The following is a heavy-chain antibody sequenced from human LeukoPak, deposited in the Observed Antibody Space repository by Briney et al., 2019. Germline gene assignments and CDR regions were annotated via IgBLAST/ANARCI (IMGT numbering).Heavy chain of an antibody. D-gene: IGHD3-10*02. V-gene: IGHV3-23*01. CDR3: AELGITMIGGV. CDR2: VSSTGGTT. Sequence: GGSLRLSCAASGFTFSTYGMSWVRQAPGKGLEWVSAVSSTGGTTYYADSVKGRFTISRDNSKNTLFLQINSLRAEDTAVYYCAELGITMIGGVWGKGTTVTISS. J-gene: IGHJ6*04. CDR1: GFTFSTYG.